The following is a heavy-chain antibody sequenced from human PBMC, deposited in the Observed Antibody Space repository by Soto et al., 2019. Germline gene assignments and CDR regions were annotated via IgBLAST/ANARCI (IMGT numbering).Heavy chain of an antibody. CDR1: GFTFGPFW. CDR3: TRDRGYPDSFAL. D-gene: IGHD3-10*01. Sequence: LRLSCAASGFTFGPFWMHWVRQAPGKGLVWLSHINSDGSTIVYADSVKGRFTISRDNAKNKLYLQMNSLRVEDTAVYYCTRDRGYPDSFALWGQGTMVTVSS. V-gene: IGHV3-74*01. CDR2: INSDGSTI. J-gene: IGHJ3*01.